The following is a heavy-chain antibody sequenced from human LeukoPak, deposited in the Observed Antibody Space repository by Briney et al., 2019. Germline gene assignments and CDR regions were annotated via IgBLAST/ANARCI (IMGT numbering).Heavy chain of an antibody. Sequence: PGGSLRLSCAASGFTFDDYAMHWVRQAPGKGLEWVSGINWNGGSTGYADSVKGRFTISRDNAKNSLYLQMNSLRAEDTALYYCARHRYYDFWSGYYNPLEYWGQGTLVTVSS. CDR3: ARHRYYDFWSGYYNPLEY. D-gene: IGHD3-3*01. CDR2: INWNGGST. J-gene: IGHJ4*02. V-gene: IGHV3-20*04. CDR1: GFTFDDYA.